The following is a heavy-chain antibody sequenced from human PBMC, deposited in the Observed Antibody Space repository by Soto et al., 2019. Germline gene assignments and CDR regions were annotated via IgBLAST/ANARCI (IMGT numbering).Heavy chain of an antibody. J-gene: IGHJ6*02. Sequence: EVQLLESGGGLVQPGGSLRLSCAASGFTFSSYAMSWVRQAPGKGLEWVSAISGSGGSTYYADSVKGRFTISRDNSKNTLYLQMNSLRSEDTALYYCAKDSDGYNRYYYYYGMDVWGQGTKVTVFS. CDR1: GFTFSSYA. V-gene: IGHV3-23*01. CDR3: AKDSDGYNRYYYYYGMDV. D-gene: IGHD5-12*01. CDR2: ISGSGGST.